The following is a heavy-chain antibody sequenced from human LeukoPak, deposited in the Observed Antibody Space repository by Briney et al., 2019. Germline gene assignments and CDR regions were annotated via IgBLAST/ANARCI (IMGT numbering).Heavy chain of an antibody. CDR1: GFTFSSYA. J-gene: IGHJ5*02. D-gene: IGHD3-3*01. Sequence: GGSLRLSCAASGFTFSSYAMSWVRQAPGKGLEWVSEISGSGGNTYYADSVKGRFTISRDNSKNTLYLQMNSLRAEDTAVYYCAKRGITIFGATTNLPTQTWGQGTLVTVSS. CDR3: AKRGITIFGATTNLPTQT. CDR2: ISGSGGNT. V-gene: IGHV3-23*01.